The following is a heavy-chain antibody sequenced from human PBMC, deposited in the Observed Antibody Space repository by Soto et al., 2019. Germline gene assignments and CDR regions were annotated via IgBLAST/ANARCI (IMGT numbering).Heavy chain of an antibody. CDR1: GGSFSGYY. J-gene: IGHJ5*02. V-gene: IGHV4-34*01. CDR3: ASKGYDFWSGYSAWFDP. CDR2: INHSGST. Sequence: PSETLSLTCAVYGGSFSGYYWSWIRQPPGKGLEWIGEINHSGSTNYNPSLKSRVTISVDTSKNQFSLKLSSVTAADTAVYYCASKGYDFWSGYSAWFDPWGQGTLVTVSS. D-gene: IGHD3-3*01.